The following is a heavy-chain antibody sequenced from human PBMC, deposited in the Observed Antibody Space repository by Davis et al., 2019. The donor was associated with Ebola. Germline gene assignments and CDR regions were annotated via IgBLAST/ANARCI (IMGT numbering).Heavy chain of an antibody. D-gene: IGHD3-10*01. CDR3: ARDLYKGWSNYFDY. J-gene: IGHJ4*02. CDR1: VITFSSYA. Sequence: GGSLRLSCTDSVITFSSYAMTWVRQAPGKGLEWVSAISGSGGSTYYADSVKGRFTISRDNAKNSLYLQMNSLRAEDTAVYYCARDLYKGWSNYFDYWGQGTLVTVSS. CDR2: ISGSGGST. V-gene: IGHV3-23*01.